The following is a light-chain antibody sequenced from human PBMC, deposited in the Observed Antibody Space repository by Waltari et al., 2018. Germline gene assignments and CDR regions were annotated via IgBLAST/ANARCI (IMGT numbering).Light chain of an antibody. CDR1: QGINNY. CDR3: HQYKSYPLT. V-gene: IGKV1-16*02. J-gene: IGKJ5*01. Sequence: DIQMTQSPSSLSASVGGRGTITCRASQGINNYLAWFQQKPGKAPKALIYAASILQSGVPSKFSGSGSGTEFTLTISSLQPEDSATYYCHQYKSYPLTFGQGTRLEIK. CDR2: AAS.